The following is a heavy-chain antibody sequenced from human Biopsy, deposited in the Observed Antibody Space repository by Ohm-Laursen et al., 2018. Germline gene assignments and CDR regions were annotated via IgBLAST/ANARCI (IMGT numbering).Heavy chain of an antibody. Sequence: SETLSLTCTVSGDSISSYYWGWIRQPPGKGLEWIGYVHYTGITDYNRSLQSRVTISVDTSKNHFSLRLRSVTPADTAMYYCARDRGFYSDRTVPGYFDLWGRGTLVTVSS. CDR2: VHYTGIT. D-gene: IGHD3-22*01. CDR1: GDSISSYY. J-gene: IGHJ2*01. CDR3: ARDRGFYSDRTVPGYFDL. V-gene: IGHV4-59*01.